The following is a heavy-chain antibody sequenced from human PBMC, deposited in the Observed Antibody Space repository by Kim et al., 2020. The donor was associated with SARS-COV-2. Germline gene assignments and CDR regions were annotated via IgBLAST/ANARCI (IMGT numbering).Heavy chain of an antibody. Sequence: YYPGSVKGLFTVSRENAKNSLYLQMNSLRAGDTAVYYCARGSKRYGWFDPWGQGTLVIVSS. D-gene: IGHD1-20*01. CDR3: ARGSKRYGWFDP. V-gene: IGHV3-13*01. J-gene: IGHJ5*02.